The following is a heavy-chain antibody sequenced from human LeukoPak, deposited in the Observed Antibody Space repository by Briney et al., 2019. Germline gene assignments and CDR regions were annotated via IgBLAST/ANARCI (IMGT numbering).Heavy chain of an antibody. CDR2: ITPIRAIT. CDR1: GGTFSSYA. Sequence: SVKVSCKASGGTFSSYAITWVRQAPGQGLEWMGRITPIRAITKYAQKFQGRVTITTDESTSTAYMELSSLTSDDTAVYYCVRGLQYQLLKALGYYYMDVWGEGTTVTVSS. D-gene: IGHD2-2*01. V-gene: IGHV1-69*04. CDR3: VRGLQYQLLKALGYYYMDV. J-gene: IGHJ6*03.